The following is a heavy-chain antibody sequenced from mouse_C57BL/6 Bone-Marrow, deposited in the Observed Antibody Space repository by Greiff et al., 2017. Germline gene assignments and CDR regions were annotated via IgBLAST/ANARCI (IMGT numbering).Heavy chain of an antibody. CDR3: TRIAY. V-gene: IGHV14-4*01. CDR2: IDPENGDT. CDR1: GFNIKDDY. J-gene: IGHJ3*01. Sequence: VQLKQSGAELVRPGASVKLSCTASGFNIKDDYMHWVKQRPEQGLEWIGWIDPENGDTEYASKFQGKATITVDPSANTAYLQLSSLTSEDTAVYYCTRIAYWGQGTLVTVSA.